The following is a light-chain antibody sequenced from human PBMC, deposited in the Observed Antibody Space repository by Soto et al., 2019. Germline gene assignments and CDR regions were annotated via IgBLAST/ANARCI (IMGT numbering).Light chain of an antibody. CDR3: QQTYSTPRT. J-gene: IGKJ1*01. CDR1: RSINTY. V-gene: IGKV1-39*01. Sequence: DIQMTQSPSSLSASVGDRVTITCRAGRSINTYVNWYQQRPGKAPELLIYSASNLHTGVPSRFSGSGSGTDFTFTINNLLPEDFAIYYCQQTYSTPRTFGQGTKVDIK. CDR2: SAS.